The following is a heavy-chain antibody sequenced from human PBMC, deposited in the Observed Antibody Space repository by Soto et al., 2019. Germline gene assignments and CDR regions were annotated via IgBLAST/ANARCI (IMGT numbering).Heavy chain of an antibody. J-gene: IGHJ6*02. CDR2: IYYSGST. Sequence: PSETLSLTCTVSGGSISSGDYYWSWIRQPPGKGLEWIGYIYYSGSTYYNPSLKSRVTISVDTSKNQFSLKLSSVTAADTAVYYCARDTMVRGPEAYYYYGMDVWGQGTTVTVSS. CDR1: GGSISSGDYY. V-gene: IGHV4-30-4*01. CDR3: ARDTMVRGPEAYYYYGMDV. D-gene: IGHD3-10*01.